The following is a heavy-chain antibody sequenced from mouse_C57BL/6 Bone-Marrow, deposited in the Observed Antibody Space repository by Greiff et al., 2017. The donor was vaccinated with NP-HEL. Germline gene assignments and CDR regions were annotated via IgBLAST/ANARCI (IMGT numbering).Heavy chain of an antibody. J-gene: IGHJ4*01. CDR2: ISNGGGST. CDR3: ARRDYYSNYNAMDY. V-gene: IGHV5-12*01. CDR1: GFTFSDYY. Sequence: EVHLVESGGGLVQPGGSLKLSCAASGFTFSDYYMYWVRQTPEKRLEWVAYISNGGGSTYYPDTVKGRFTISRDNAKNTLYLQMSRLKSEDTAMYYCARRDYYSNYNAMDYWGQGTSVTVSS. D-gene: IGHD2-5*01.